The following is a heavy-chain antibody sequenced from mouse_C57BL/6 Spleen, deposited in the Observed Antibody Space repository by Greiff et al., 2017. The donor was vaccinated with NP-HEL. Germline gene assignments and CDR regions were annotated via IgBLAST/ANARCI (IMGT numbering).Heavy chain of an antibody. CDR2: ISYDGSN. D-gene: IGHD4-1*01. V-gene: IGHV3-6*01. CDR3: ARELVTGTDYAMDY. CDR1: GYSITSGYY. Sequence: ESGPGLVKPSQSLSLTCSVTGYSITSGYYWNWIRQFPGNKLEWMGYISYDGSNNYNPSLKNRISITRDTSKNQFFLKLNSVTTEDTATYYCARELVTGTDYAMDYWGQGTSVTVSS. J-gene: IGHJ4*01.